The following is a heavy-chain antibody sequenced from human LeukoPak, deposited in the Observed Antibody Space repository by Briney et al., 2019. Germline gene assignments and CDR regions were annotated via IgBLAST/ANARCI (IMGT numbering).Heavy chain of an antibody. V-gene: IGHV3-74*01. CDR3: ARSFYGDYAEN. D-gene: IGHD4-17*01. J-gene: IGHJ4*02. CDR1: GFSFSRSW. CDR2: INSDGSSA. Sequence: GGSLRLSCAASGFSFSRSWMHWVRQAPGKGLMWVSRINSDGSSADYADSVKGRFTISRDNTKNTVYLQTNSLRVEDTAMYYCARSFYGDYAENWGQGTLVTVSS.